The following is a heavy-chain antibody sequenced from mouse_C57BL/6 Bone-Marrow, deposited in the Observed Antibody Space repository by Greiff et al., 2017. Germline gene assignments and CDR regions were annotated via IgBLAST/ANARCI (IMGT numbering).Heavy chain of an antibody. V-gene: IGHV1-55*01. J-gene: IGHJ4*01. CDR1: GYTLTSYW. Sequence: AQLQQPGAELGKPGASVKMSCKASGYTLTSYWITWVKQRPGQGLEWIGDIYPGSGSTNYNEKFKSKATLTVDTSSSTAYMQLSSLTSEDSAVYYCARGPTIVPYYAMDYWGQGTSVTVSS. D-gene: IGHD2-12*01. CDR2: IYPGSGST. CDR3: ARGPTIVPYYAMDY.